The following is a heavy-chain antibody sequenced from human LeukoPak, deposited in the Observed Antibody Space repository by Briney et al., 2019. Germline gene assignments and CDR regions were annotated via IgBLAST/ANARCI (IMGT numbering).Heavy chain of an antibody. D-gene: IGHD5-24*01. J-gene: IGHJ6*03. CDR2: IYSGGHT. V-gene: IGHV3-53*01. Sequence: PGGSLRLSCAASGFIVSSSYMNWVRQAPGKGLEWVSVIYSGGHTYYTDSVKGRSTISRDNSNNTLYLYMNSLRPDDTAVYYCARSTRDGYNHYHYYYMDVWGKGTTVTVSS. CDR3: ARSTRDGYNHYHYYYMDV. CDR1: GFIVSSSY.